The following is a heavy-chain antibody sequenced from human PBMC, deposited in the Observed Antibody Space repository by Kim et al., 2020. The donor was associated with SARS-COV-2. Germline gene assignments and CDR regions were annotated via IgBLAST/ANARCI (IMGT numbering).Heavy chain of an antibody. D-gene: IGHD6-13*01. CDR3: ASQEQQVVLGY. V-gene: IGHV4-59*08. CDR2: T. Sequence: TTYTPSRKSRVTISVDTSKNQFSLKMSSVTAAETAVYYCASQEQQVVLGYRGQGTLVTVSS. J-gene: IGHJ4*02.